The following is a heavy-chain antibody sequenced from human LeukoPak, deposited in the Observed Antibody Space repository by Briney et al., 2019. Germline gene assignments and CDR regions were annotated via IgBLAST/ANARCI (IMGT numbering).Heavy chain of an antibody. CDR1: GGSISSYY. V-gene: IGHV4-59*08. J-gene: IGHJ4*02. Sequence: PSEALSLTCTVSGGSISSYYWRWIRQPPGKGLEWIGYIYYSGSTNYNPSLKSRVTISVDTSKNQFSLKLSSVTSADTAVYYCARRPQSRSWPPDYWGQGTLVTVSS. CDR2: IYYSGST. D-gene: IGHD6-13*01. CDR3: ARRPQSRSWPPDY.